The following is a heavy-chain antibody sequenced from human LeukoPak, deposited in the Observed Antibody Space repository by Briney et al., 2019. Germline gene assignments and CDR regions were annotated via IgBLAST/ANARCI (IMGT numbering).Heavy chain of an antibody. J-gene: IGHJ4*02. CDR2: ISAYNGNT. CDR1: GYTFTSYG. Sequence: ASVKVSCKASGYTFTSYGISWVRQAPGQGLEWMGWISAYNGNTNYAQKLQGRVTMTTDTSTSTAYMELRSLRSDGTAVYYCARGSAFTFGGVIVRYGFYDYWGQGTLVTVSS. CDR3: ARGSAFTFGGVIVRYGFYDY. D-gene: IGHD3-16*02. V-gene: IGHV1-18*01.